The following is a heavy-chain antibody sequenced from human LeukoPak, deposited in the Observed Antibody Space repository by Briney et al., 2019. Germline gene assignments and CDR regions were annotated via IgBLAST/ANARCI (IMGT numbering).Heavy chain of an antibody. V-gene: IGHV3-30*18. CDR2: ISYDGSNK. CDR3: AKGGRRYYYDSSGYYYSDY. Sequence: PGGSLRLSCAASGFTFSSYGMHWVRQAPGKGLEWVAVISYDGSNKYYADSVKGRFTISRDNSKNTLYLQMNSLRAEDTAVYYCAKGGRRYYYDSSGYYYSDYWGQGTLVTVSS. D-gene: IGHD3-22*01. CDR1: GFTFSSYG. J-gene: IGHJ4*02.